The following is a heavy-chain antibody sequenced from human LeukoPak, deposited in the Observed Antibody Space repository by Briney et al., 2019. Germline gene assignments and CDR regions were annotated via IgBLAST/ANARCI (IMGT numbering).Heavy chain of an antibody. J-gene: IGHJ4*02. CDR1: GGSISSGDYY. CDR2: IFYSGST. D-gene: IGHD6-13*01. Sequence: SETLSLTCTVSGGSISSGDYYWSWIRQPPGKGLEWIGHIFYSGSTCYNPSLMRRLTISVDTSKNQFSLKLSSVTPADTAVYYCARERREGGSSWIDCWGRGTLVTVSS. V-gene: IGHV4-30-4*01. CDR3: ARERREGGSSWIDC.